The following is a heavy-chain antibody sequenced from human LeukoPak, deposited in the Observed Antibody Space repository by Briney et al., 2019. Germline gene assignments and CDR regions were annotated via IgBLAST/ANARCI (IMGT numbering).Heavy chain of an antibody. Sequence: PSETLSLTCTVSGGSISSYYWSWIRQPPGEGLEWIGYIYYSGSTNYNPSLKSRVTISVDTSKNQFSLKLSSVTAADTAVYYCARAKAAAGVAWRGYFDYWGQGTLVTVPS. V-gene: IGHV4-59*01. CDR1: GGSISSYY. D-gene: IGHD6-13*01. CDR3: ARAKAAAGVAWRGYFDY. J-gene: IGHJ4*02. CDR2: IYYSGST.